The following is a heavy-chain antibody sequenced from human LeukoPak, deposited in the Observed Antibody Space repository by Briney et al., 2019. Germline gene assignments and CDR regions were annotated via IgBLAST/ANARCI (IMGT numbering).Heavy chain of an antibody. J-gene: IGHJ5*02. CDR3: ARDRSIDWFDP. Sequence: ASVKVSCKASGYTFTDYYIYWVRQAPGQGLEWMGLINPNRGDTNYAQKFQGRVTMTRDTSISTAYMELSRLRSDDTAVYYCARDRSIDWFDPWGQGTLVTVSS. D-gene: IGHD2/OR15-2a*01. CDR1: GYTFTDYY. V-gene: IGHV1-2*02. CDR2: INPNRGDT.